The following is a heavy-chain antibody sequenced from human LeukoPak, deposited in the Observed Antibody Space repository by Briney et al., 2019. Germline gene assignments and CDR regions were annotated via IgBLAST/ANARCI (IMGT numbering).Heavy chain of an antibody. V-gene: IGHV3-7*01. J-gene: IGHJ6*02. CDR1: ELTSSTSW. D-gene: IGHD3-10*01. CDR3: ARGRGVWYYYGMDV. Sequence: GGSLRLSCAASELTSSTSWMSWVRQAPGKGLEWMAQTKQDGSEKYYVDSVKGRFTTSRDKNSLFLQMSSVRAEDTAVYYCARGRGVWYYYGMDVWGQGTTVTVSS. CDR2: TKQDGSEK.